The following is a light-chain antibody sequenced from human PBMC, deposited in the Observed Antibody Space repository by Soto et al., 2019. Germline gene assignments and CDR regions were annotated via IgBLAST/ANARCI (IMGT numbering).Light chain of an antibody. J-gene: IGKJ1*01. CDR3: LQHNSYPRA. CDR1: QDIGND. Sequence: DIQMTQSPSSLSASVGDRVTITCRASQDIGNDLGWYQQKPGKAPKRLIYAASSLESWVPARFSGSGSGTEFTLTISSLQPEDFATYYCLQHNSYPRAFGQGTKVEIK. CDR2: AAS. V-gene: IGKV1-17*01.